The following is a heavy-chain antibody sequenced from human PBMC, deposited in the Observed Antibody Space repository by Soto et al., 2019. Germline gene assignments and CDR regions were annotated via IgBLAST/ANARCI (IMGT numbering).Heavy chain of an antibody. V-gene: IGHV3-48*03. Sequence: GGSLRLSCAASGFTFSSYEMNWVRQAPGKGLEWVSYIGSTGSTIYYADSVKGRFTISRDNAKNSLYLQMNSLRAEDTAVYYCANPGYSSGWYDRYFDYWGQGTLVTVSS. CDR2: IGSTGSTI. J-gene: IGHJ4*02. CDR1: GFTFSSYE. D-gene: IGHD6-19*01. CDR3: ANPGYSSGWYDRYFDY.